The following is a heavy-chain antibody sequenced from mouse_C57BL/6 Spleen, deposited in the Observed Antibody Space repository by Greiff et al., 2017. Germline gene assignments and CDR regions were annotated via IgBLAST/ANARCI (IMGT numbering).Heavy chain of an antibody. CDR2: IDPETGGT. D-gene: IGHD4-1*01. Sequence: QVQLQQSGAELVRPGASVTLSCKASGYTFTDYEMHWVKQTPVHGLEWIGAIDPETGGTAYNQKFKGKAILTADKSSSTAYMELRSLTSEDSAVYYCTRRNWDYAMDYWGQGTSGTVSS. V-gene: IGHV1-15*01. J-gene: IGHJ4*01. CDR1: GYTFTDYE. CDR3: TRRNWDYAMDY.